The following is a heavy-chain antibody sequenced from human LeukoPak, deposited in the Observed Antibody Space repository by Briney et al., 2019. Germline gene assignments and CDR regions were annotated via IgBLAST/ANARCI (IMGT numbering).Heavy chain of an antibody. CDR1: GYTFTGYY. CDR2: ISAYNGNT. V-gene: IGHV1-18*04. J-gene: IGHJ2*01. Sequence: ASVKVSCKASGYTFTGYYMHWVRQAPGQGLEWMGWISAYNGNTNYAQKLQGRVTMTTDTSTSTAYMELSSLRSEDTAVYYCARDDYGDYEFDLWGRGTLVTVSS. CDR3: ARDDYGDYEFDL. D-gene: IGHD4-17*01.